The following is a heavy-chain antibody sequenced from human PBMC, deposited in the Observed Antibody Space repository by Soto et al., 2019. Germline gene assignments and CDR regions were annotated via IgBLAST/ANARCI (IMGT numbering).Heavy chain of an antibody. CDR1: GASINSGDFS. Sequence: PSETLSLTCAVSGASINSGDFSWHWIRQPPGKGLEWIGNIYQSGSTYYNPSLKSRVTISKDTSKNQFSLKLTSVTAADTAVYYCARVRDYSPGTTNIICRWFNPWGQGILVTVSS. V-gene: IGHV4-30-2*01. D-gene: IGHD4-4*01. CDR2: IYQSGST. CDR3: ARVRDYSPGTTNIICRWFNP. J-gene: IGHJ5*02.